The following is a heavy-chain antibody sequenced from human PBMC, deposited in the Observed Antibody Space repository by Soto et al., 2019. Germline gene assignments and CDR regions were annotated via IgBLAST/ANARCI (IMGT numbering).Heavy chain of an antibody. J-gene: IGHJ4*02. CDR3: AGSRRGDSSRWSIIDY. CDR1: SGSISSSNW. CDR2: IYHSGST. Sequence: QVQLQESGPGLVKPSGTLSLTCAVSSGSISSSNWWSWVRQPPGKGLEWIGEIYHSGSTNYNPSLKSRVTRSVNKSKDQFCMKLNSVTDADTAEDYCAGSRRGDSSRWSIIDYWGQGTLVTVSS. V-gene: IGHV4-4*02. D-gene: IGHD6-19*01.